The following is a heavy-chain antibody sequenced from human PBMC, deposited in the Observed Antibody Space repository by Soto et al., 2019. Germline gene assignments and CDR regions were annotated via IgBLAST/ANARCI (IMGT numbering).Heavy chain of an antibody. CDR2: ISNSGST. Sequence: PSKTLSLTCTVSVGSVTSAEDYWTWIRHSPGKGLEWIGYISNSGSTGYNPSLKTRLSMSVDRSKNQFTLRLTSVTAADTAVYFCATESGSTYGYFDHWGQGTQVTVSS. CDR1: VGSVTSAEDY. D-gene: IGHD5-18*01. CDR3: ATESGSTYGYFDH. J-gene: IGHJ4*02. V-gene: IGHV4-30-4*01.